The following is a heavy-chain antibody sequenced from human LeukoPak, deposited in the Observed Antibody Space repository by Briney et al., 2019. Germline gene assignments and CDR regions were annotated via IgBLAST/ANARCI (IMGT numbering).Heavy chain of an antibody. CDR2: IYYSGST. J-gene: IGHJ4*02. CDR1: GGSISSYY. Sequence: PSETLSLTCTVSGGSISSYYWSWIRQPPGKGLEWIGYIYYSGSTNYNPSLKSRVTISVDTSKNQFSLKLSPVTAADTAVYYCARGGYYDILTGYYPLFDYWGQGTLVTVSS. D-gene: IGHD3-9*01. CDR3: ARGGYYDILTGYYPLFDY. V-gene: IGHV4-59*01.